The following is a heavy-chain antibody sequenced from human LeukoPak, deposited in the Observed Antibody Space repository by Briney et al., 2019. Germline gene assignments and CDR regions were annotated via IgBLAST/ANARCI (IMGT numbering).Heavy chain of an antibody. Sequence: PSETLSLTRTVSGGSISNYYWNWIRQPPGKGLEWIGYIYYTGSTNYNPSLKSRVTMSVDTSKNQFSLNLRSVTPEDTAVYYCARNLIPEQLVLNFWGQGTLVTVSS. D-gene: IGHD6-13*01. CDR2: IYYTGST. J-gene: IGHJ4*02. CDR3: ARNLIPEQLVLNF. V-gene: IGHV4-59*01. CDR1: GGSISNYY.